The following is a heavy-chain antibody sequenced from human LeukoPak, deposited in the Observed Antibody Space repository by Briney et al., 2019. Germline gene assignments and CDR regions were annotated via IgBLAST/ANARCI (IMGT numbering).Heavy chain of an antibody. CDR1: GCIFQYYW. J-gene: IGHJ6*02. D-gene: IGHD2-2*02. CDR3: AKFGIRGGSSSTRCYTSCFYYGMDV. V-gene: IGHV5-51*01. CDR2: IFPHDSNT. Sequence: GGSLQIPFKGSGCIFQYYWIGWVRQQPGKGAELMGRIFPHDSNTKYSASFEGHLTISGDKSISTAYVQWGSLRVSDTAIYYCAKFGIRGGSSSTRCYTSCFYYGMDVWGQGTTVTVSS.